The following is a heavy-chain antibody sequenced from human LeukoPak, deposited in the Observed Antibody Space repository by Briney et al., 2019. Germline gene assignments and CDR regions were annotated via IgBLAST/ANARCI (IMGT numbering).Heavy chain of an antibody. CDR1: GVSISAYY. CDR2: IYYSGST. Sequence: SETLSLTCTVSGVSISAYYWTWIRQPAGKGLEWIGYIYYSGSTNYNPSLKSRVTISVDTSKNQFSLKLSSVTAADTAVYYCARGHLYYDILTAQGWFDPWGQGTLVTVSS. D-gene: IGHD3-9*01. CDR3: ARGHLYYDILTAQGWFDP. J-gene: IGHJ5*02. V-gene: IGHV4-59*01.